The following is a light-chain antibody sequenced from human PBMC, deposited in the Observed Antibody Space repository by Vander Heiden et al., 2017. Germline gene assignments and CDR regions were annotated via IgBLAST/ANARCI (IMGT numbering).Light chain of an antibody. CDR2: KAS. V-gene: IGKV1-5*03. Sequence: DIHMTQAPSTLSASVGDRVTITCRASQSVSSWLTWYQQKPGKAPKILIDKASSLETGVPSRFSGSGSGTEFTLTISSLQPEDFGTYYCQQYSSFPVTFGQGTRLDIK. CDR1: QSVSSW. CDR3: QQYSSFPVT. J-gene: IGKJ5*01.